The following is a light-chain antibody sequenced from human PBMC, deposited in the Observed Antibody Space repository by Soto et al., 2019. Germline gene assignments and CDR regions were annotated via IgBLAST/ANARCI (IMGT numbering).Light chain of an antibody. CDR1: QSVSSY. CDR2: DAS. J-gene: IGKJ5*01. CDR3: QQRIDSIT. Sequence: EIVMTQSPATLSVSPGDRATLSCRASQSVSSYLAWYQQKPGQAPRLLIYDASNRATGIPARFSGSGSGTDFTLTISSLEPEDFAVYYCQQRIDSITFGQGTRLE. V-gene: IGKV3-11*01.